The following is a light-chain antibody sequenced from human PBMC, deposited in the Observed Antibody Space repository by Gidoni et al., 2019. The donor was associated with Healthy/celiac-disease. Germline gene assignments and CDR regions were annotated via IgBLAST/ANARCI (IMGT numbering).Light chain of an antibody. V-gene: IGLV2-11*01. CDR2: DDS. Sequence: QSALTQPRSVSGSPAQSVTISCTGTSSDVGGYNHLSWYQQHPGKDAKLMIYDDSKRPSGVPDRFSGSKSGNTASLTISGRQDEDEADYYCCSYAGSRVVFGGGTKLTVL. CDR1: SSDVGGYNH. CDR3: CSYAGSRVV. J-gene: IGLJ2*01.